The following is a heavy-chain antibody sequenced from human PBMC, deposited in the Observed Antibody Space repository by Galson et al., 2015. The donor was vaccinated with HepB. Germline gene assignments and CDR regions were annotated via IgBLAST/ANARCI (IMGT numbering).Heavy chain of an antibody. CDR3: AKDSSSGWLTVDY. D-gene: IGHD6-19*01. CDR1: GYTFTSYY. CDR2: INLSTGST. J-gene: IGHJ4*02. Sequence: SVKVSCKASGYTFTSYYMHWVRQAPGQGLEWMGVINLSTGSTTYAQKLQGRVTMTRDTSTSTLYMELSSLRSEDTAIYYCAKDSSSGWLTVDYWGQGTLVTVSS. V-gene: IGHV1-46*04.